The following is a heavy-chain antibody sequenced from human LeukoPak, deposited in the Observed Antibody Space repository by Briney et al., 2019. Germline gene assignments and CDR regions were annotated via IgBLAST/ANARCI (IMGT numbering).Heavy chain of an antibody. V-gene: IGHV1-18*01. CDR2: ISAYNGNT. CDR1: GYTFTSYG. CDR3: ARDRGYDFWSGYCFDY. J-gene: IGHJ4*02. D-gene: IGHD3-3*01. Sequence: ASVKVSCKASGYTFTSYGISWVRQAPGQGLEWMGWISAYNGNTNYAQKLQGRVTMTTDTSTSTAYMELRSLRSDDTAVYYCARDRGYDFWSGYCFDYWGQGALVTVSS.